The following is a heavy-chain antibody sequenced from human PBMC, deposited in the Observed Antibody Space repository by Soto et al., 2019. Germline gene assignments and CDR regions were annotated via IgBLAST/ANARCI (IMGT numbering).Heavy chain of an antibody. CDR2: ISSGGEYL. CDR3: AKDGAAGAVMGV. CDR1: GLTFSAFG. Sequence: EVQLVESGEGLVKPGGSLRLSGAASGLTFSAFGMNWVRQAPGKGLEWVSSISSGGEYLDYADSVKGRLTISRDNAKNSLFLQLDSLRVEATAVYYCAKDGAAGAVMGVWGQGTTVTVSS. V-gene: IGHV3-21*01. J-gene: IGHJ6*02. D-gene: IGHD6-13*01.